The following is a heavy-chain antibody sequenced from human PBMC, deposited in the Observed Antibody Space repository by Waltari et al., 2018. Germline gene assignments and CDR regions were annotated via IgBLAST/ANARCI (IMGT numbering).Heavy chain of an antibody. D-gene: IGHD3-9*01. J-gene: IGHJ4*02. V-gene: IGHV4-39*02. CDR2: LYYGGS. Sequence: QLQLQESGPGLVKPSETLSLSCTVAGASLSRKSYYWGWIRQPPGKGLEWIGSLYYGGSNYNPSLQSRVTISADTSKNRLSLKLTSVTATDTAVYYCARRPYDILTGGFDSWGQGTLVTVSS. CDR3: ARRPYDILTGGFDS. CDR1: GASLSRKSYY.